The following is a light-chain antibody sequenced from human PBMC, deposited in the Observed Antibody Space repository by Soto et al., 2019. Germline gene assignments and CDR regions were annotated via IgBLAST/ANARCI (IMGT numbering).Light chain of an antibody. V-gene: IGLV1-51*01. CDR2: DNN. J-gene: IGLJ2*01. CDR1: SSNIGNHY. Sequence: QSVLTQPPSVSAAPGQTVTISCSGSSSNIGNHYVSWYQQFPGTAPKLLLYDNNERPSGIPDRFSGSKSGTSATLGITGLQTGDEADYYCAAWDNSLNVILFGGGTKVTV. CDR3: AAWDNSLNVIL.